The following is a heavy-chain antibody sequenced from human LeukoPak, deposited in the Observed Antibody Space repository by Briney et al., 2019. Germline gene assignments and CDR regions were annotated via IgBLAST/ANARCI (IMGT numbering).Heavy chain of an antibody. J-gene: IGHJ4*02. D-gene: IGHD2-2*01. V-gene: IGHV3-21*01. Sequence: GGSLRLSCAASGFTFSSYSMNWVRQAPGKGLEWVSSISSSSSYIYYADSVKGRFTISGDNAKNSLYLQMNRLRAEDTAVYYCASSPRNMVVVPAAPDYWGQGTLVTVSS. CDR2: ISSSSSYI. CDR1: GFTFSSYS. CDR3: ASSPRNMVVVPAAPDY.